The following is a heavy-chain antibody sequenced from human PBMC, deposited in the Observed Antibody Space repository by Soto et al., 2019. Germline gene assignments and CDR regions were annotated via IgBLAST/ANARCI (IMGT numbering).Heavy chain of an antibody. CDR1: GFTFSSYA. D-gene: IGHD3-22*01. CDR3: AKITMIVVVWAVFDY. V-gene: IGHV3-23*01. Sequence: GGSLRLSCAASGFTFSSYAMSWVRQAPGKGLEWVSAISGSGGSTYYADSVKGRFTISRDNSKNTLYLQMNSLRAEDTAVYYCAKITMIVVVWAVFDYWGQGTLVTVSS. CDR2: ISGSGGST. J-gene: IGHJ4*02.